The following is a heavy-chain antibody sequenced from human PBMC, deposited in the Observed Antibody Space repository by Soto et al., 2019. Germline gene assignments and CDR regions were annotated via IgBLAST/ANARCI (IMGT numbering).Heavy chain of an antibody. CDR2: ISGSGGST. J-gene: IGHJ4*02. CDR1: GFTFSSYA. V-gene: IGHV3-23*01. Sequence: PGGSLRLSCAASGFTFSSYAMSWVRQAPGRGLEWVSAISGSGGSTYYADSVKGRFTISRDNSKNTLYLQMNSLRAEDTAVYYCAKWTYSSTDYFDYWGQGTLVTVSS. D-gene: IGHD6-13*01. CDR3: AKWTYSSTDYFDY.